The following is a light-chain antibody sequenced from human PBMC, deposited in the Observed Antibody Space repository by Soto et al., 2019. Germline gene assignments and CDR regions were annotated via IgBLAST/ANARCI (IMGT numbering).Light chain of an antibody. V-gene: IGKV3-11*01. CDR2: DTS. J-gene: IGKJ1*01. CDR1: QTVSSR. CDR3: HQRKSWPRT. Sequence: EIVLTQSPATLSSSPGERATLSCRASQTVSSRLAWYQHKPVQAPRLLIYDTSNRATGIPARFSGSGSGTDFTLTISSLEPEDFAVYYCHQRKSWPRTFGQGTKVDIK.